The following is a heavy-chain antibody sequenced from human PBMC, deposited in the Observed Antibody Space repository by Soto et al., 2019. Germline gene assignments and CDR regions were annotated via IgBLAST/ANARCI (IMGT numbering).Heavy chain of an antibody. V-gene: IGHV3-21*01. J-gene: IGHJ4*02. CDR3: AREDSIIIPAVSDF. CDR2: ISKSDYT. Sequence: GGSLRLSCTVSGFAFNNYGINWVRQAQGEGLEWVSSISKSDYTYYSDSVKGRFTISRDNAKNSVSLQMNTLRVEDTAVYYCAREDSIIIPAVSDFWGQGTLVTVSS. D-gene: IGHD2-2*01. CDR1: GFAFNNYG.